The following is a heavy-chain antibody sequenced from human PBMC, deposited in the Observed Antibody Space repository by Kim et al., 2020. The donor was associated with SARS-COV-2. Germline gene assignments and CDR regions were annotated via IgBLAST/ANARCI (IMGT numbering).Heavy chain of an antibody. J-gene: IGHJ4*02. D-gene: IGHD3-22*01. CDR3: AKDQADYDSSGYYYGGHYFDY. CDR2: ISYDGSNK. V-gene: IGHV3-30*18. Sequence: GGSLRLSCAASGFTFSSYGMHWVRQAPGKGLEWVAVISYDGSNKYYADSVKGRFTISRDNSKNTLYLQMNSLRAEDTAVYYCAKDQADYDSSGYYYGGHYFDYWGRGPRVTVSS. CDR1: GFTFSSYG.